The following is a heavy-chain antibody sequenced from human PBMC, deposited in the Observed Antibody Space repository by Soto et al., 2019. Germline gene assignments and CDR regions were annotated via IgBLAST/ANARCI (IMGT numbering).Heavy chain of an antibody. D-gene: IGHD3-22*01. J-gene: IGHJ4*02. Sequence: SVRLSCTASGFTFGDYAMSWVRQAPGKGLEWVGFIRSKAYGGTTEYAASVKGRFTISRDDSKSIAYLQMNSLKTEDTAVYYCTRDPFGGSGFFDYWGQGTLVTVSS. CDR1: GFTFGDYA. CDR3: TRDPFGGSGFFDY. CDR2: IRSKAYGGTT. V-gene: IGHV3-49*04.